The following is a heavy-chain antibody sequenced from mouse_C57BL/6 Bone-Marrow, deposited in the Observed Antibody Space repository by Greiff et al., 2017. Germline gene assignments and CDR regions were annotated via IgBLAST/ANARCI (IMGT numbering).Heavy chain of an antibody. V-gene: IGHV1-52*01. J-gene: IGHJ2*01. CDR1: GFTFTNYC. Sequence: QVQLQQPGADLVRPGSSVKLSCTASGFTFTNYCMPWVKQRPIQGLEWIGNIDPSDSDTYYIHTFKDQAILTVDKSSSTAYMQLSSLTSEDAAVYYCARLHYWGQGTTLTVSS. CDR3: ARLHY. CDR2: IDPSDSDT.